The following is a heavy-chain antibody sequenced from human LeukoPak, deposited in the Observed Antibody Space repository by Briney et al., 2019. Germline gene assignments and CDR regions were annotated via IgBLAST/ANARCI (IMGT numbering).Heavy chain of an antibody. CDR2: ISSSGSTI. J-gene: IGHJ3*02. CDR3: ATRFQRGPSAAFDI. D-gene: IGHD6-25*01. Sequence: PGGSLRLSCAASGFTFSSYEMNWVRQAPGKGLEWVSYISSSGSTIYYADSVKGRFTISRDNAKNSLYLQMNSLRAEDTAVYYCATRFQRGPSAAFDIWGQGTMVTVSS. CDR1: GFTFSSYE. V-gene: IGHV3-48*03.